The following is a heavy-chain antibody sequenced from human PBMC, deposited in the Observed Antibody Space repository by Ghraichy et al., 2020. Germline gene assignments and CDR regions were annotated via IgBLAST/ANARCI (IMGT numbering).Heavy chain of an antibody. Sequence: ASVKVSCKASGYTFTGYYMHWVRQAPGQGLEWMGWINPNSGGTNYAQKFQGRVTMTRDTSISTAYMELSRLRSDDTAVYYCARPYYYDSSGYYSHFDYWGQGTLVTVSS. CDR1: GYTFTGYY. J-gene: IGHJ4*02. CDR3: ARPYYYDSSGYYSHFDY. V-gene: IGHV1-2*02. D-gene: IGHD3-22*01. CDR2: INPNSGGT.